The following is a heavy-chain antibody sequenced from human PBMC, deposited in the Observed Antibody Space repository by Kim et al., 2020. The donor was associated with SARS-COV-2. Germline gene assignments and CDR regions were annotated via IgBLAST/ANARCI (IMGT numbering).Heavy chain of an antibody. V-gene: IGHV3-23*01. CDR3: AKDLILMGELRGGDFDY. CDR1: GFTFSSYA. CDR2: ISGSGGST. D-gene: IGHD1-26*01. J-gene: IGHJ4*02. Sequence: GGSLRLSCAASGFTFSSYAMSWVRQAPGKGLEWVSAISGSGGSTYYADSVKGRFTISRDNSKNTLYLQMNSLRAEDTAVYYCAKDLILMGELRGGDFDYWGQGTLVTVSS.